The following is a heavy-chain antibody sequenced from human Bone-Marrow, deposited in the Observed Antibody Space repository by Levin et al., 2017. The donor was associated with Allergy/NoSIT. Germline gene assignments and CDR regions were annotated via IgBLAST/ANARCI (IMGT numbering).Heavy chain of an antibody. CDR2: IHHSGST. Sequence: NASETLSLTCTVSGYSIGSSHYWGWMRQPPGKGLEYIGSIHHSGSTTSNPALKNRVTISIDTSKNQFFLKVNSVTATDTAVYYCAGDRNNHYHKKYWGQGTLVTVSS. CDR1: GYSIGSSHY. V-gene: IGHV4-38-2*02. CDR3: AGDRNNHYHKKY. D-gene: IGHD1/OR15-1a*01. J-gene: IGHJ4*02.